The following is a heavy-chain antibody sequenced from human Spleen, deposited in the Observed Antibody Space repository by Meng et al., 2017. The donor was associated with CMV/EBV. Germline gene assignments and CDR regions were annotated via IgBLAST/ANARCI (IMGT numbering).Heavy chain of an antibody. J-gene: IGHJ4*02. CDR1: GESFSGSY. Sequence: SETLSLTCAVSGESFSGSYWSWIRHPPGRGLEWIGEVNHNGRTNYNPSLKSRVTISLGASKNQFSLKLNSVTAADTAVYYCARERRTAARPFDSWGQGTLVTVSS. V-gene: IGHV4-34*01. D-gene: IGHD6-6*01. CDR3: ARERRTAARPFDS. CDR2: VNHNGRT.